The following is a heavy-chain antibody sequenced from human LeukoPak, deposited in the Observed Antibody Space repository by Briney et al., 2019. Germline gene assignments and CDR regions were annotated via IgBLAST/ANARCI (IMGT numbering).Heavy chain of an antibody. CDR1: GFTFSSHS. CDR2: ISSSSSYI. D-gene: IGHD4-11*01. V-gene: IGHV3-21*01. J-gene: IGHJ5*02. CDR3: ARDLEDYSNYWWDNWFDP. Sequence: GGSLRLSCAASGFTFSSHSMNWVRQAPGKGLEWVSSISSSSSYIYYADSVKGRFTISRDNAKNSLYLQMNSLRAEDTAVYYCARDLEDYSNYWWDNWFDPWGQGTLVTVSS.